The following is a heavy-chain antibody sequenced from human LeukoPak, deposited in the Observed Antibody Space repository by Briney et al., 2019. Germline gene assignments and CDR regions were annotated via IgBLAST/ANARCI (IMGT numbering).Heavy chain of an antibody. D-gene: IGHD3-10*01. CDR2: IFPSGGEI. J-gene: IGHJ4*02. V-gene: IGHV3-23*01. Sequence: WGSLRLSCAASGFTFSTFAMIGVSQPPGKGLEWVSSIFPSGGEIHYPDSVKGRFTISRDNAKNSLYLQMNSLRAEDTALYYCAKDISRSHYYFDYWGQGTLVTVSS. CDR3: AKDISRSHYYFDY. CDR1: GFTFSTFA.